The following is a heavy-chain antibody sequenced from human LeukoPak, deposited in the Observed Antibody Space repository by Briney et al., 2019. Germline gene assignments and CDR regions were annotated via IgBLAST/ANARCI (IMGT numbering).Heavy chain of an antibody. Sequence: GGSLRLSCAASGLTFSTYSMKWVRQAPGKGLGWVYYISSSGTTTYYADSVKGRFTISRDSSKNTLYLQMNSLGGEDTALYYCAKGRWGLTINNFDLWGQGTMVTVSS. V-gene: IGHV3-48*01. CDR2: ISSSGTTT. CDR1: GLTFSTYS. J-gene: IGHJ3*01. CDR3: AKGRWGLTINNFDL. D-gene: IGHD2-21*02.